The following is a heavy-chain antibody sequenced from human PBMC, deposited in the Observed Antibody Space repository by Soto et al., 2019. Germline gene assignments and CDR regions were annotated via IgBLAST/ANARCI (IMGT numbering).Heavy chain of an antibody. D-gene: IGHD6-6*01. CDR2: IYWSGDE. CDR1: GFSFSTSGVG. J-gene: IGHJ3*01. Sequence: EAGRPLGKATKTLRLTCSYSGFSFSTSGVGVGWVRQPPGKALEWLALIYWSGDEHYRPSLKGRLTITKDTSKNQVVLIMTNMDPVDTATYYCARGLATLPVFAFDVWGQGPTVTVSS. V-gene: IGHV2-5*01. CDR3: ARGLATLPVFAFDV.